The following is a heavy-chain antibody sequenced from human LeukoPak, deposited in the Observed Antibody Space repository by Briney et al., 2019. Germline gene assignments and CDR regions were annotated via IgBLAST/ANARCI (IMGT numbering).Heavy chain of an antibody. V-gene: IGHV3-21*01. D-gene: IGHD3-22*01. Sequence: GGSLRLSCAASGFTFSSYSMNWVRRAPGKGLEWVSSISSSSSYIYYADSVKGRFTISRDNAKNSLYLQMNSQRAEDTAVYYCARDLAHSSGYYVVWGKGTTVTVSS. J-gene: IGHJ6*04. CDR1: GFTFSSYS. CDR2: ISSSSSYI. CDR3: ARDLAHSSGYYVV.